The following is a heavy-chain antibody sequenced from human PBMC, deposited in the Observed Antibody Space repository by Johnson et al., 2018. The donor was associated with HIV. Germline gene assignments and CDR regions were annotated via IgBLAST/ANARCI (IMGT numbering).Heavy chain of an antibody. J-gene: IGHJ3*02. D-gene: IGHD2-15*01. Sequence: MQLVESGGGLVQPGGSLRLSCAASGFTFSTYWMNWVRQAPGKGLVWVSRLNSDGSRTDYADSVKGRFTISRDNAKNTLYLQMNSLRAEDTAVYYCARGYCSGGICYPNDAFDIWGQGTMVTVSS. CDR1: GFTFSTYW. CDR3: ARGYCSGGICYPNDAFDI. V-gene: IGHV3-74*02. CDR2: LNSDGSRT.